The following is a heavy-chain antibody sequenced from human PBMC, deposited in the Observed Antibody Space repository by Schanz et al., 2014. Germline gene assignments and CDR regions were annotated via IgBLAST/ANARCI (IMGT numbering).Heavy chain of an antibody. Sequence: VQLVESGGGVAQPGGSLRLSCAASGFTFSSYAMNWVRQAPGKGLECVSIIYSDGSTYYVDSVKGRFIISRDNSKNTVYLQMNSLRAEDTAVYYCARDPGGTKTHGLWGQGTLVTVSS. J-gene: IGHJ4*02. CDR2: IYSDGST. D-gene: IGHD2-15*01. CDR1: GFTFSSYA. CDR3: ARDPGGTKTHGL. V-gene: IGHV3-66*01.